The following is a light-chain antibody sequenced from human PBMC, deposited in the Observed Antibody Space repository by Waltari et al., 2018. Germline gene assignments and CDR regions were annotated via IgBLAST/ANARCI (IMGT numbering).Light chain of an antibody. CDR3: HQRSDWPLT. J-gene: IGKJ4*01. CDR1: QSIGSD. Sequence: IVLTQSPVTLSLSPGERATLSCRASQSIGSDLAWYRQKPGQPPRLLIFGASERATGIPARISGSGSGTDFTLTISILDPEDFAVYYCHQRSDWPLTFGGGTRVEIK. CDR2: GAS. V-gene: IGKV3-11*01.